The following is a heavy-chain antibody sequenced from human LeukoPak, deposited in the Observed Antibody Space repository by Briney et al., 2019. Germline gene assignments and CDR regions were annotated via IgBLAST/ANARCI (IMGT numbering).Heavy chain of an antibody. Sequence: GGSLRLSCAASGFTFSGSAMHWVRQAPGKGLEWVGRIRSKANSYATAYAASVRGRFTISRDDSKNTAYLQMNSLKTEDTAVYYCTRCQDYYDSRGGFDPWGQGTLVTVSS. CDR1: GFTFSGSA. CDR3: TRCQDYYDSRGGFDP. CDR2: IRSKANSYAT. D-gene: IGHD3-22*01. V-gene: IGHV3-73*01. J-gene: IGHJ5*02.